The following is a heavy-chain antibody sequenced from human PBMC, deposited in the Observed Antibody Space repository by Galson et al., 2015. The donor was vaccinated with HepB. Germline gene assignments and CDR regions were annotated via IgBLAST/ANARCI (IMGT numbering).Heavy chain of an antibody. CDR1: GGSFSGYY. Sequence: SETLSLTCAVYGGSFSGYYWSWIRQPPGKGLEWIGEINHSGSTNYNPSLKSRVTISVDTSKNQFSLKLSSVTAADTAVYYCATVPAASGVARRGGGKYGMDVWGQGTTVTVSS. D-gene: IGHD2-2*01. CDR2: INHSGST. J-gene: IGHJ6*02. CDR3: ATVPAASGVARRGGGKYGMDV. V-gene: IGHV4-34*01.